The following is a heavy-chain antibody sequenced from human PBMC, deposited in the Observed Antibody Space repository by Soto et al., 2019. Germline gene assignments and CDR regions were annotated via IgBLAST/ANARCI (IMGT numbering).Heavy chain of an antibody. CDR3: ASGHSMATIGGPGNY. Sequence: ASVKVSCKASGYTFTSYGISWVRQAPGQGLEWTGWISAYNGNTNNAQKLQGRVTMTTDTSTSTAYMGLRSLRSDDTAVYYCASGHSMATIGGPGNYWGQGTLVAVS. CDR2: ISAYNGNT. V-gene: IGHV1-18*01. D-gene: IGHD5-12*01. J-gene: IGHJ4*02. CDR1: GYTFTSYG.